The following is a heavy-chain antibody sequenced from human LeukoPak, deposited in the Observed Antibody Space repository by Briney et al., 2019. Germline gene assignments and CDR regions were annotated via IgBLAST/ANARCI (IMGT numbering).Heavy chain of an antibody. CDR1: GYTFTSYG. J-gene: IGHJ4*02. Sequence: ASVKVSCKASGYTFTSYGISGVGQAPGQGREGMGWISAYNGNTNYAQKLQCRVTMTTDTSTSTAYMELRSLRSDDTAVYYCARVVLRWAYYFDYWGQGTLVTVPS. CDR3: ARVVLRWAYYFDY. CDR2: ISAYNGNT. D-gene: IGHD4-23*01. V-gene: IGHV1-18*01.